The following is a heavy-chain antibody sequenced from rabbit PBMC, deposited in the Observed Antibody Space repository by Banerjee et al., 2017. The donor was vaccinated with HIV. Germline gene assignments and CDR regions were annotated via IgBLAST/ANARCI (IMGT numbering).Heavy chain of an antibody. CDR1: GFSFSSSYY. CDR3: SRGLVAGVLDL. CDR2: IGTSSGNT. Sequence: QSLEESGGDLVKPGASLTLTCTASGFSFSSSYYMCWVRQAPGKGLEWIACIGTSSGNTYYASWAKGRFTISKTSSTTVTLQMTSLTAADTATYFCSRGLVAGVLDLWGPGTLVTVS. D-gene: IGHD3-3*01. V-gene: IGHV1S40*01. J-gene: IGHJ4*01.